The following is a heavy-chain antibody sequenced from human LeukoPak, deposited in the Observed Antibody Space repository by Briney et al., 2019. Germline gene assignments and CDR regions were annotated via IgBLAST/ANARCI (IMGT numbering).Heavy chain of an antibody. CDR3: ATRPDGNDVPYFDY. Sequence: GGSLRLPWAASGLTVGFKCMSWVRQAPGKGLEWVSIIYSGGSSYYADSVKGRFTVSRDTSKNTLYLQMNSLRAEDTAVYYCATRPDGNDVPYFDYWGQGTLVTVSS. J-gene: IGHJ4*02. CDR2: IYSGGSS. D-gene: IGHD5-12*01. CDR1: GLTVGFKC. V-gene: IGHV3-66*01.